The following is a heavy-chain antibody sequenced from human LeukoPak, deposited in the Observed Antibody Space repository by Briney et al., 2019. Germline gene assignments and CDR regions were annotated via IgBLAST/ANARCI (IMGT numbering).Heavy chain of an antibody. CDR1: GGSFSGYY. J-gene: IGHJ4*02. Sequence: SETLSLTCAVYGGSFSGYYWSWIRQPPGKGLEWIGEINHSGSTNDNPSLKSRVTISVDTSKNQFSLKLSSVTAADTAVYYCARTDYGDFGVGFDYWGQGTLVTVSS. D-gene: IGHD4-17*01. CDR3: ARTDYGDFGVGFDY. V-gene: IGHV4-34*01. CDR2: INHSGST.